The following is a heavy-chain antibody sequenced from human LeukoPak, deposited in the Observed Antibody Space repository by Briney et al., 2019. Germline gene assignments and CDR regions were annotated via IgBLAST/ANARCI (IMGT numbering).Heavy chain of an antibody. V-gene: IGHV1-18*01. CDR1: GYTFTSYG. Sequence: GASVKVSCKASGYTFTSYGISWVRQAPGQGLERMGWISAYNGNTNYAQKLQGRVTMTTDTSTSTAYMELRSLRSDDTAVYYCARDLVRSSSLFYYYYMDVWGKGTTVTVSS. CDR3: ARDLVRSSSLFYYYYMDV. CDR2: ISAYNGNT. J-gene: IGHJ6*03. D-gene: IGHD6-6*01.